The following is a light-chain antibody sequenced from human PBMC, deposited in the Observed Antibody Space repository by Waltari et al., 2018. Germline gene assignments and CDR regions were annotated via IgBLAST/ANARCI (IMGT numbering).Light chain of an antibody. CDR3: QQYSKWPYS. V-gene: IGKV3D-20*02. CDR2: DAS. Sequence: EIVLTQSPATLSLSPGERATLSCRASHSVSSSLAWYQQKLGQAPRLLIYDASSRASGIPDRFSGSGSGTDFSLTISSLEPEDFAVYYCQQYSKWPYSFGQGTKVEMK. J-gene: IGKJ2*03. CDR1: HSVSSS.